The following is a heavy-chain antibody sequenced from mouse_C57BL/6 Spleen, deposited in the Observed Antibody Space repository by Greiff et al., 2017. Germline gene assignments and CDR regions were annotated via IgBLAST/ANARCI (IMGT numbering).Heavy chain of an antibody. CDR3: ARSFITTVVANWYFDV. V-gene: IGHV1-55*01. Sequence: QVQLQQPGAELVKPGASVKMSCKASGYTFTSYWITWVKQRPGQGLEWIGDIYPGSGSTNYNEKFKSEATLTVDTSSSTAYMQLSSLTSEDSAVYYCARSFITTVVANWYFDVWGTGTTVTVSS. CDR1: GYTFTSYW. D-gene: IGHD1-1*01. J-gene: IGHJ1*03. CDR2: IYPGSGST.